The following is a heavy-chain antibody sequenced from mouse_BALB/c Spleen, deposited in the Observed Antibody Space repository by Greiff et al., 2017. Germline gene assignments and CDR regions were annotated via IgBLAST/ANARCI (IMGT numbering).Heavy chain of an antibody. CDR3: ANDYGGGGYAMDY. J-gene: IGHJ4*01. CDR2: ISYSGST. D-gene: IGHD2-4*01. V-gene: IGHV3-8*02. Sequence: EVKLMESGPSLVKPSQTLSLTCSVTGDSITSGYWNWIRKFPGNKLEYMGYISYSGSTYYNPSLKSRISITRDTSKNQYYLQLNSVTTEDTATYYCANDYGGGGYAMDYWGQGTSVTVSS. CDR1: GDSITSGY.